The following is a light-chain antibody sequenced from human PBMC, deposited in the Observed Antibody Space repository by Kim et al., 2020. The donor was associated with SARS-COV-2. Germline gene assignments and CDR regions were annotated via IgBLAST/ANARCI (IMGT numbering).Light chain of an antibody. V-gene: IGKV3-11*01. CDR2: DAS. CDR1: QSVSSY. Sequence: ELVLTQSPATLSLSPGERATLSCRASQSVSSYLAWYQQKPGQAPRLLIYDASNRATGIPARFSGSGSGTDFTLTISSLEPEDFAVYYCQQRSNWPLTFGQGHDWRLN. J-gene: IGKJ5*01. CDR3: QQRSNWPLT.